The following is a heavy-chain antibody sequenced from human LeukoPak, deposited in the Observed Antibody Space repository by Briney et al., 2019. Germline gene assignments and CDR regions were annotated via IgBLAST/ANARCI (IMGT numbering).Heavy chain of an antibody. Sequence: SETLSLTCTVSGGSIRSYCWSWIRQPPGKGLEWIGYIYYSGSTNYNPSLKSRVSISVDTSKNQFSLKLSSVTAADTAVYYCARTGSTVTMLYPFDHWGQGTLVTVSS. CDR3: ARTGSTVTMLYPFDH. CDR2: IYYSGST. J-gene: IGHJ4*02. D-gene: IGHD4-17*01. CDR1: GGSIRSYC. V-gene: IGHV4-59*01.